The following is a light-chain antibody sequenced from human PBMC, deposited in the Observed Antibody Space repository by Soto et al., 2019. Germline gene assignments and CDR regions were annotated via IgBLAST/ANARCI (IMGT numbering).Light chain of an antibody. CDR3: QHYGSSPPGFT. J-gene: IGKJ3*01. CDR2: GAS. Sequence: IVLTQSPGTLSLSPGERATLSCRASQSVTSSYYLAWYQQKPGQAPRLLLYGASYRAIGTPDRFTGSGSGTDFTLTISRLEPEDFAVYYCQHYGSSPPGFTFGPGTKVDIK. V-gene: IGKV3-20*01. CDR1: QSVTSSYY.